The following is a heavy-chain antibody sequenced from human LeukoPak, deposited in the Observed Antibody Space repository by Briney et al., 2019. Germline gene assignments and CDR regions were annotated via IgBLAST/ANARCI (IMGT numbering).Heavy chain of an antibody. CDR1: GFTFSNYA. J-gene: IGHJ4*02. V-gene: IGHV3-30-3*01. Sequence: PGGSLRLSCAASGFTFSNYAMHWVRQAPGKGLEWVALISSDGSSKYYADSVKGRFTISRDNSKNTLYVQMNSLRAEDTALYYCARARDQKSIAAAAYFDYWGQGTLVTVSS. CDR3: ARARDQKSIAAAAYFDY. D-gene: IGHD6-13*01. CDR2: ISSDGSSK.